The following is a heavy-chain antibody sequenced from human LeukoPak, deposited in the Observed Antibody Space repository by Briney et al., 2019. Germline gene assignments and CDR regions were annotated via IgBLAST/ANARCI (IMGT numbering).Heavy chain of an antibody. V-gene: IGHV3-33*01. Sequence: GGSLRLSCAASGFTFSSYVMHWVRQAPGKGLEWVAVIWYDGSNKYYADSVKGRFTISRDNSKNTLYLQMNSLRAEDTAVYYCTRGFSHYYYGMDMWGQGTTVTVSS. J-gene: IGHJ6*02. CDR3: TRGFSHYYYGMDM. CDR1: GFTFSSYV. CDR2: IWYDGSNK. D-gene: IGHD3-10*01.